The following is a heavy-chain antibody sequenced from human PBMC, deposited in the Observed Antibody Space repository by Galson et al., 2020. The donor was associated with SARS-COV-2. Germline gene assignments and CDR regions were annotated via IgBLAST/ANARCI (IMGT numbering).Heavy chain of an antibody. Sequence: GESLKISCAASGFTFSSYWMSWVRQAPGKGLEWVANIKQDGSEKYYVDSVKGRFTISRDNAKNSLYLQMNSLRAEDTAVYYCARDSAARIAAAGTYYYYYYGMDVWGQGTTVTVSS. CDR3: ARDSAARIAAAGTYYYYYYGMDV. J-gene: IGHJ6*02. D-gene: IGHD6-13*01. V-gene: IGHV3-7*05. CDR2: IKQDGSEK. CDR1: GFTFSSYW.